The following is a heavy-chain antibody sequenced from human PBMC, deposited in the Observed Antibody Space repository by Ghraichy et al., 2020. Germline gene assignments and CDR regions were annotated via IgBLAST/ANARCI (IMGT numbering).Heavy chain of an antibody. CDR2: INQSGST. Sequence: SQTLSLTCAVYGGSFSGYYWSWIRQPPGKGLEWIGEINQSGSTNSNPSLKSRVTISLDTSKNHFSLKLSSVTAADAAVYFCARDIARAGRSSGWYLKTPFYFYYWCPGSPVTVSP. CDR3: ARDIARAGRSSGWYLKTPFYFYY. V-gene: IGHV4-34*01. CDR1: GGSFSGYY. J-gene: IGHJ4*02. D-gene: IGHD6-19*01.